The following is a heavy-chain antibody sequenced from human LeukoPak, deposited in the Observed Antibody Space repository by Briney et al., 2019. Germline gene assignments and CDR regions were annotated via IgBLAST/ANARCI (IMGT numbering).Heavy chain of an antibody. J-gene: IGHJ4*02. Sequence: GGSLRLSCAASGFTFSSYTMNWVRQAPGKGLEWVAVISYDGSNKYYADSVKGRFTISRDNSKNTLYLQMNSLRAEDTAVYYCAKDRSSSGPGGYFDYWGQGTLVTVSS. V-gene: IGHV3-30*18. D-gene: IGHD6-19*01. CDR2: ISYDGSNK. CDR3: AKDRSSSGPGGYFDY. CDR1: GFTFSSYT.